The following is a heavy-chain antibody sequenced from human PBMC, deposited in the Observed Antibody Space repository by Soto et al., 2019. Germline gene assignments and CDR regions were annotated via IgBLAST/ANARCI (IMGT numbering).Heavy chain of an antibody. D-gene: IGHD1-26*01. CDR2: IYHSGST. CDR1: GGSISSGGYS. V-gene: IGHV4-30-2*01. Sequence: QLQLQESGSGLVKPSQTLSLTCAVSGGSISSGGYSWSWIRQPPGKGLEWIGYIYHSGSTYYNPSLKSRVSMAVDRSKNQFSLKLSSVTAADTAVYYCARDNPLVGDAFDIWGQGTMVTVSS. J-gene: IGHJ3*02. CDR3: ARDNPLVGDAFDI.